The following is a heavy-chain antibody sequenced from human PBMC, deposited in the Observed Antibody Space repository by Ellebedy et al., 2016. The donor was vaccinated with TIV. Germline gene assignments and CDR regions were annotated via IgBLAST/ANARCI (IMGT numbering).Heavy chain of an antibody. Sequence: AASVKVSCKASGYTFTDYLMNWVRQAPGQGLEWVGWINPNSGGTNYAPQFQGRVTMTRDTSISTAYVELSGLTFDDTAVYYCARVGPDLVELLMNGPLAFWYFDVWGRGTLLTVSS. CDR1: GYTFTDYL. D-gene: IGHD1-7*01. J-gene: IGHJ2*01. V-gene: IGHV1-2*02. CDR2: INPNSGGT. CDR3: ARVGPDLVELLMNGPLAFWYFDV.